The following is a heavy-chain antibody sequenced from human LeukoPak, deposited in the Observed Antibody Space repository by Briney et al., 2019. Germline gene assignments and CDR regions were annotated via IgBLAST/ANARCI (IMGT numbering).Heavy chain of an antibody. J-gene: IGHJ4*02. Sequence: ASVKVSCKVSGYNFTTVGITWVRQAPGQGLEWMGWINTNTGNPTYAQGFTGRFVFSLDTSVSTAYLQISSLKAEDTAVYYCARDLSWSNYVSFDYWGQGTLVTVSS. CDR1: GYNFTTVG. D-gene: IGHD4-11*01. CDR2: INTNTGNP. CDR3: ARDLSWSNYVSFDY. V-gene: IGHV7-4-1*02.